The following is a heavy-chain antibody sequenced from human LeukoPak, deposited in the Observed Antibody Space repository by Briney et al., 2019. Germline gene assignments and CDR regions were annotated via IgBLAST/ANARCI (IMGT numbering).Heavy chain of an antibody. CDR3: ARDNTAMAPDY. CDR2: ISSSSSYM. V-gene: IGHV3-21*01. J-gene: IGHJ4*02. D-gene: IGHD5-18*01. Sequence: GGSLRLSCAASGFTFSSYSMNWVRQAPGKGLEWVSSISSSSSYMYYADSVKGRFTISRDNAKNSLYLQMNSLRAEDTAVYYCARDNTAMAPDYWGQGTLVTVSS. CDR1: GFTFSSYS.